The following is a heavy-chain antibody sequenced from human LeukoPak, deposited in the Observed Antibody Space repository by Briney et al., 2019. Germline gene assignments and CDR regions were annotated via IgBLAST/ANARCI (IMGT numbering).Heavy chain of an antibody. CDR3: AKDIGIAAAGHFDY. CDR2: ISWNSGSI. Sequence: PGRSLRLSCAASGFTFDDYAMHWVRQAPGKGLEGVSGISWNSGSIVYADSVKGRFTISRDNAKNSLYLQMNSLRAEDMALYYCAKDIGIAAAGHFDYWGQGTLVTVSS. CDR1: GFTFDDYA. V-gene: IGHV3-9*03. D-gene: IGHD6-13*01. J-gene: IGHJ4*02.